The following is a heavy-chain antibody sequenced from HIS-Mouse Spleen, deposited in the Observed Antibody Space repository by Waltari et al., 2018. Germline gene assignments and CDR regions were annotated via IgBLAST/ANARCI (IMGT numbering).Heavy chain of an antibody. CDR3: ARVPGDYSGAFDI. Sequence: QLQLQESGPGLVKPSETLSLTCTVPGGPISSSSYYWGWIRQPPGKGLEWIGSIYYSGSTYYNPSLKSRVTISVDTSKNQFSLKLSSVTAADTAVYYCARVPGDYSGAFDIWGQGTMVTVSS. J-gene: IGHJ3*02. D-gene: IGHD4-17*01. V-gene: IGHV4-39*07. CDR1: GGPISSSSYY. CDR2: IYYSGST.